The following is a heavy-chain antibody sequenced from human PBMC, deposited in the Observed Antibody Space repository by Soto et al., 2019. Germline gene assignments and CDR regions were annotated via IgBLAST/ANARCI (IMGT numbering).Heavy chain of an antibody. J-gene: IGHJ4*02. CDR1: GDTFTCHY. CDR2: INPNSGGT. Sequence: GSAVKVSCKGSGDTFTCHYMHLVRQSLGQGVDWMGWINPNSGGTKSARKFRGRVTMTRDTSIRTAYRELSRLRSDDTAVYYCARRKGHYYDTSGYHHYFDYWGQGTLVTVSS. D-gene: IGHD3-22*01. V-gene: IGHV1-2*02. CDR3: ARRKGHYYDTSGYHHYFDY.